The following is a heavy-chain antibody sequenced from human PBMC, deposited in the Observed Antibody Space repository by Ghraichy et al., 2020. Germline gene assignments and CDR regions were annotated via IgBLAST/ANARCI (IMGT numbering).Heavy chain of an antibody. J-gene: IGHJ5*02. CDR2: ISGSGGST. Sequence: GGSLRLSCAASGFTFSSYAMSWVRQAPGKGLEWVSAISGSGGSTYYADSVKGRFTISRDNSKNTLYLQMNSLRAEDTAVYYCAKELEYCSSTSCNWFDPWGQGTLVTVSS. V-gene: IGHV3-23*01. CDR3: AKELEYCSSTSCNWFDP. D-gene: IGHD2-2*01. CDR1: GFTFSSYA.